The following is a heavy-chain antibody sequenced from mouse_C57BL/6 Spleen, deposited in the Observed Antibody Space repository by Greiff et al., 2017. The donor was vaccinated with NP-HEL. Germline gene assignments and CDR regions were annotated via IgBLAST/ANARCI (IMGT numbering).Heavy chain of an antibody. J-gene: IGHJ2*01. CDR1: GYTFTSYW. CDR3: ASTSNTFYYMDY. Sequence: QVQLQQPGTELVKPGASVKLSCKASGYTFTSYWMHWVKQRPGQGLEWIGNINPSNGGTNYNEKFKSKATLTVDKSSSTAYMQLSSLTSEDSAVYFCASTSNTFYYMDYWGQGTTLTVSS. CDR2: INPSNGGT. D-gene: IGHD4-1*01. V-gene: IGHV1-53*01.